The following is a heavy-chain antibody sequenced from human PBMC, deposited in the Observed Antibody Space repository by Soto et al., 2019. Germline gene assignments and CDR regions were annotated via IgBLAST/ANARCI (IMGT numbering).Heavy chain of an antibody. CDR2: IYHSGST. Sequence: QLQLQESGSGLVKPSQTLSLTCAVSGGSITSGGYSWSWIRQPPGKGLEWIGYIYHSGSTYYNPSLKSRVTISVDRSKNQFSLELTSVTAADTAVYYCARSFKEYSSSPAIDYWGQGTLVTVSS. V-gene: IGHV4-30-2*01. D-gene: IGHD6-6*01. CDR1: GGSITSGGYS. CDR3: ARSFKEYSSSPAIDY. J-gene: IGHJ4*02.